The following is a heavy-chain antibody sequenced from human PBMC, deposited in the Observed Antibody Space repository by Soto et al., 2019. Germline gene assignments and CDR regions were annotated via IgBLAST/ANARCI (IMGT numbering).Heavy chain of an antibody. CDR2: ISYDGSNK. D-gene: IGHD3-16*01. CDR3: ARGKVGEPRY. Sequence: QVQLVESGGGVVQPGRSLRLSCAASGFTFSSYAMHWVRQAPGKGLEWVAVISYDGSNKYYADSVKGRFTISRDNSKNTLYLQMNSLRAEDTAVYYCARGKVGEPRYWGQGTLVTVSS. CDR1: GFTFSSYA. J-gene: IGHJ4*02. V-gene: IGHV3-30-3*01.